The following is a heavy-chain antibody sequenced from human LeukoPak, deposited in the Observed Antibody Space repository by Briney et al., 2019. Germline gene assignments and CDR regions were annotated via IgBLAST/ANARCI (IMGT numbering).Heavy chain of an antibody. CDR2: ISGSGGST. CDR1: GFTFSSHG. V-gene: IGHV3-23*01. Sequence: PGGSLRLSCAASGFTFSSHGMNWVRQAPGKGLEWVSAISGSGGSTYYADSVKGRFTISRDNSKNTLYLQMNSLRAEDTAVYYCANGGYSYGWDYWGQGTLVTVSS. J-gene: IGHJ4*02. D-gene: IGHD5-18*01. CDR3: ANGGYSYGWDY.